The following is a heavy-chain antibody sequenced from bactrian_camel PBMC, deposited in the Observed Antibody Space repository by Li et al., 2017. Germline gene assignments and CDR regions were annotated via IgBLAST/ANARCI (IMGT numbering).Heavy chain of an antibody. V-gene: IGHV3S40*01. D-gene: IGHD2*01. CDR2: IDTDFDTT. CDR1: GSQKSRKY. Sequence: VQLVESGGGSVQAGGSLRLSYVVSGSQKSRKYIAWFRQVPGNEREGVASIDTDFDTTVYGDFVKARFTISQDNAKTTVYLQMSRLQPEDSAMYYCAANFGPYCSGPYLARRADFLGQGTQVTVS. J-gene: IGHJ4*01.